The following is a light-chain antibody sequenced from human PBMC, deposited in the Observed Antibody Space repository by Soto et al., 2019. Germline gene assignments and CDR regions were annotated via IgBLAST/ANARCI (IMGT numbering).Light chain of an antibody. J-gene: IGKJ4*01. Sequence: EIVFTQSPVTLSLSPGERATLSCRASQSVSSYLAWYQQKPGQAPRLLIYDASNRATGIPARFSGSGSGTDFTLTISSLEPEDFAVYYCQQRSNWPLTFGGGTKVDIK. CDR3: QQRSNWPLT. CDR2: DAS. CDR1: QSVSSY. V-gene: IGKV3-11*01.